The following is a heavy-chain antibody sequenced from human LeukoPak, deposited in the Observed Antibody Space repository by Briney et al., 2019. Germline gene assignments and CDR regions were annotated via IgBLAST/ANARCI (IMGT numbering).Heavy chain of an antibody. Sequence: SGGSLRLSCAASGFTFSSSWMQWVRQAPGKGLVWVSRTNSDGSSTTYADSVKGRFTISRDNAKNTLYLQMNSLRAEDTAVYYCARDSSAYHWGQGTLVTVSS. D-gene: IGHD3-22*01. V-gene: IGHV3-74*01. CDR3: ARDSSAYH. J-gene: IGHJ4*02. CDR1: GFTFSSSW. CDR2: TNSDGSST.